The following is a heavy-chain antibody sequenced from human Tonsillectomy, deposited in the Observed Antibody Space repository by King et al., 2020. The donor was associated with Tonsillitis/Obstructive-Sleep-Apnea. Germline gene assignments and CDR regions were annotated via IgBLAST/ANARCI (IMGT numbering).Heavy chain of an antibody. CDR3: ARKRSLYYYMDV. V-gene: IGHV4-34*01. CDR2: INHSGST. J-gene: IGHJ6*03. CDR1: GGSFSGYY. D-gene: IGHD1-1*01. Sequence: VQLQQWGAGLLKPSETLSLTCAVYGGSFSGYYWSWIRQPPGKGLEWIGEINHSGSTNYNPSLKSRVTISVDTSKHQFSLTLSSVTAADTAVYYCARKRSLYYYMDVWGKGTTVTVSS.